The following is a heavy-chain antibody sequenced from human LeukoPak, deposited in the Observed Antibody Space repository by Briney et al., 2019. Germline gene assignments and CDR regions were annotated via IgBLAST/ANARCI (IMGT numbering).Heavy chain of an antibody. D-gene: IGHD3-10*01. J-gene: IGHJ4*02. Sequence: GRSLRLSCAASGFTFSSYAMHWVRQAPGKGLEWVAVISYDGSYKYYADSVRGRFSISRDNSKNTLYLQMDSLGAEDTAVYYCARDRSIGITTADRSFEYWGQGILVSVPS. CDR1: GFTFSSYA. CDR3: ARDRSIGITTADRSFEY. CDR2: ISYDGSYK. V-gene: IGHV3-30-3*01.